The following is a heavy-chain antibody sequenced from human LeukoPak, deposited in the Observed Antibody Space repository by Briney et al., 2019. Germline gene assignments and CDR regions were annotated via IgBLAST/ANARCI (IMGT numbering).Heavy chain of an antibody. CDR3: ARADNWNAFDY. Sequence: SQTLSLTCTVSGGSISNGGYFWNWIRQHPGKGLESIGYISSSGSAYYNPSLKGRVTISVDTSKNQFSLKLMSMTAADTAVYYCARADNWNAFDYWGQRTLVPVSS. J-gene: IGHJ4*02. CDR2: ISSSGSA. D-gene: IGHD1-1*01. V-gene: IGHV4-31*03. CDR1: GGSISNGGYF.